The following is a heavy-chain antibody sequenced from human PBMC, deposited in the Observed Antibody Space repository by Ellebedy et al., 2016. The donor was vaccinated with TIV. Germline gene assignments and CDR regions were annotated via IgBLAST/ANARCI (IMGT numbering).Heavy chain of an antibody. CDR3: AKDPVRGNHGYFNL. CDR2: IRSRGVTP. J-gene: IGHJ2*01. D-gene: IGHD3-10*01. V-gene: IGHV3-23*01. CDR1: GFTFSYYV. Sequence: GESLKISCAASGFTFSYYVMSLVRQAPGEGLEWVSSIRSRGVTPYYGDSVKGRFTISRDNSENTLYLEMNSLRVDDTAIYYCAKDPVRGNHGYFNLWGRGTLVTVSS.